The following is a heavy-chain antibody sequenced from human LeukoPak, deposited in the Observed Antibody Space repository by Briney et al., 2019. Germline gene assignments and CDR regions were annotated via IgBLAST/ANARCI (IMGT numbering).Heavy chain of an antibody. Sequence: SETLSLTCTVSGGSISRYYWSWIRQPPGKGLEWIGYIYTSGTTNYNPSLKSRVTIPVDTSKNHFSLKLSSVTAADTAVYYCARHPSYRYDYFDYWGQGTLVTVSS. J-gene: IGHJ4*02. D-gene: IGHD1-26*01. V-gene: IGHV4-4*09. CDR2: IYTSGTT. CDR3: ARHPSYRYDYFDY. CDR1: GGSISRYY.